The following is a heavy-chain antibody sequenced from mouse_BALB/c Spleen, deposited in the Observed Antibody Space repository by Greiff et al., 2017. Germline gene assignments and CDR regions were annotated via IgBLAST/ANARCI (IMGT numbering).Heavy chain of an antibody. V-gene: IGHV5-4*02. CDR1: GFTFSDYY. J-gene: IGHJ3*01. CDR2: ISDGGSYT. Sequence: EVQRVESGGGLVKPGGSLKLSCAASGFTFSDYYMYWVRQTPEKRLEWVATISDGGSYTYYPDSVKGRFTISRDNAKNNLYLQMSSLKSEDTAMYYCARALTTAPVAWFAYWGQGTLVTVSA. D-gene: IGHD1-2*01. CDR3: ARALTTAPVAWFAY.